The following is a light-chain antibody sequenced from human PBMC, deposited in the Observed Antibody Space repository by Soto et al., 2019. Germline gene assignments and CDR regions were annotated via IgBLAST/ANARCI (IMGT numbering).Light chain of an antibody. CDR3: CSYAGSSTHYV. J-gene: IGLJ1*01. V-gene: IGLV2-23*01. CDR1: SSDVGGYNL. Sequence: QSALTQPASVSGSPGQSITISCIGTSSDVGGYNLVSWYQQHSGKAPNFIIYETSKRPSGVSNRFSGSKYGNTASLTISGLQADDEADYYCCSYAGSSTHYVFGTGTKLTVL. CDR2: ETS.